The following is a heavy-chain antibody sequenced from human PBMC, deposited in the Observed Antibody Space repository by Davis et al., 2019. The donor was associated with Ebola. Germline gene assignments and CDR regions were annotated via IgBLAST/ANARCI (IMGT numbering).Heavy chain of an antibody. D-gene: IGHD5-24*01. J-gene: IGHJ4*02. CDR3: ASLGYKVY. CDR1: GFTFSSYW. V-gene: IGHV3-7*03. CDR2: IKQDGSEK. Sequence: GESLKISCAASGFTFSSYWMSWVRQAPGKGLEWVANIKQDGSEKYYVDSVKGRFTISRDNAKNSLYLQMNSLRAEDTAVYYCASLGYKVYWGQGTLVTVSS.